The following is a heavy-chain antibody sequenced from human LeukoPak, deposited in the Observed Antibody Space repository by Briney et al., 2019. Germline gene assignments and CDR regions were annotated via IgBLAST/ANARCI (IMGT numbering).Heavy chain of an antibody. J-gene: IGHJ4*02. CDR1: GFTFSSYA. CDR2: LSGSISRT. D-gene: IGHD6-19*01. CDR3: AKDRSSGWYYFDY. Sequence: GGSLRPSCAASGFTFSSYAMSWVRQAPGKGLEWVSGLSGSISRTSYAESVKGRFTISRDNSKNTLYLQMNSLRVEDTAVYYCAKDRSSGWYYFDYWGQGTLVTVSS. V-gene: IGHV3-23*01.